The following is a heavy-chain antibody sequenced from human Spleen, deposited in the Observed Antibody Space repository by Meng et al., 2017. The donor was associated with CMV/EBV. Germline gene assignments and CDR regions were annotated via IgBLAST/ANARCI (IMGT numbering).Heavy chain of an antibody. Sequence: GGSLRLSCAASGFTFSSYGMHWVRQAPGKGLEWVAFIRYDGTDKLYADSVKGRFTVSRDNSRNTLSLHMESLRAEDTAVYYCTRMVGTPVNAMDVWGQGTTVTVSS. CDR1: GFTFSSYG. CDR3: TRMVGTPVNAMDV. J-gene: IGHJ6*02. CDR2: IRYDGTDK. V-gene: IGHV3-30*02. D-gene: IGHD1-26*01.